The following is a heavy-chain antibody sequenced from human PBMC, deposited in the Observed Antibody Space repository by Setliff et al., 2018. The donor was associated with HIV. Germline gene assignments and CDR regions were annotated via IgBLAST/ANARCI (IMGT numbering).Heavy chain of an antibody. V-gene: IGHV1-24*01. CDR2: FDPEYDKT. CDR1: GYTLTELS. J-gene: IGHJ3*02. D-gene: IGHD3-22*01. CDR3: ATRAYDSSGYLSSRVSGAAFDI. Sequence: ASVKVSCKVSGYTLTELSIHWVRQAPGKGLEWMGGFDPEYDKTFYAQKFQGRVTMSEDTSTDTAYMELTSLRSEDTAVYYCATRAYDSSGYLSSRVSGAAFDIWGQGTMVTVSS.